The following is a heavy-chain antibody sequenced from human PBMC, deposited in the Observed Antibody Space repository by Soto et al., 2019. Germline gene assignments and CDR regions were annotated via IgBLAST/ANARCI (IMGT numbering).Heavy chain of an antibody. CDR1: GLTFSSYS. CDR3: AREIRVSSWPFDY. J-gene: IGHJ4*02. D-gene: IGHD6-13*01. CDR2: ISSSSSYI. Sequence: EVQLVESGGGLVKPGGSLRLSCAASGLTFSSYSMNWVRQAPGKGLEWVSSISSSSSYIYYADSVKGRFTISRDNAKNSLYLQMNSLRAEDTAVYYCAREIRVSSWPFDYWGQGTLVTVSS. V-gene: IGHV3-21*01.